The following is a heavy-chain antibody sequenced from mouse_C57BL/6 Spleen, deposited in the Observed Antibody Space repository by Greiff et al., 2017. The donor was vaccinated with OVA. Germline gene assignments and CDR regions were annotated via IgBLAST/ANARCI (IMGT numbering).Heavy chain of an antibody. CDR1: GFTFSDYG. D-gene: IGHD1-1*01. Sequence: EVKVVESGGGLVKPGGSLKLSCAASGFTFSDYGMHWVRQAPEKGLEWVAYISSGSSTIYYADTVKGRFTISRDNAKNTLFLQMTSLRSEDTAMYYCARSNYSGSSPLAYWGQGTLVTVSA. CDR3: ARSNYSGSSPLAY. V-gene: IGHV5-17*01. CDR2: ISSGSSTI. J-gene: IGHJ3*01.